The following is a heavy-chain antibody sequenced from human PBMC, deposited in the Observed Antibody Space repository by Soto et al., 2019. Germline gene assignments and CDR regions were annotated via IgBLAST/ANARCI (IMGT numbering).Heavy chain of an antibody. Sequence: QVQLVQSGAEVKKPGASVKVSCKASGYTFTSYGISWVRQAPGQGLEWMGWISAYNGNTNYAQKLQGRVTMTTDTSTSTAYMELRSMISDDTAVYYGARDPPVLYYGSGSYYHYFDYWGQGTLVTVSS. J-gene: IGHJ4*02. CDR2: ISAYNGNT. CDR3: ARDPPVLYYGSGSYYHYFDY. CDR1: GYTFTSYG. D-gene: IGHD3-10*01. V-gene: IGHV1-18*01.